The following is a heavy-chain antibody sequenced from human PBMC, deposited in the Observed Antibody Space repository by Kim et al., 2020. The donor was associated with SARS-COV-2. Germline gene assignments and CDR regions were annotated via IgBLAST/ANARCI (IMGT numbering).Heavy chain of an antibody. CDR1: GGSISSGGYY. V-gene: IGHV4-31*03. CDR2: IYYSGST. D-gene: IGHD6-19*01. J-gene: IGHJ4*02. Sequence: SETLSLTCTVSGGSISSGGYYWSWIRQHPGKGLEWIGYIYYSGSTYYNPSLKSRVTISVDTSKNQFSLKLSSVTAADTAVYYCARGTSSGFDYWGQGTLVTVSS. CDR3: ARGTSSGFDY.